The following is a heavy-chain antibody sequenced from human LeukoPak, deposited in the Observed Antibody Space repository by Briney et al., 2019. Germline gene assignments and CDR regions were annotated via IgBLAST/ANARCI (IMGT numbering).Heavy chain of an antibody. Sequence: GASVKVSCKASGYIFTGYYLHWVRQAPGQGLEWMGWSNPSSGGTNYAQKFQGRVTMTRDTSINTAYMEVSSLRSDDTAVYYCARDIGDYYGSGSYWLLWGQGTLVTVAS. J-gene: IGHJ4*02. D-gene: IGHD3-10*01. V-gene: IGHV1-2*02. CDR2: SNPSSGGT. CDR3: ARDIGDYYGSGSYWLL. CDR1: GYIFTGYY.